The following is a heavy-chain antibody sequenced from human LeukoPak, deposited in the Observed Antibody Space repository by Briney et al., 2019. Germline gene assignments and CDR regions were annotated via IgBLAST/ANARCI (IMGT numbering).Heavy chain of an antibody. V-gene: IGHV5-10-1*01. CDR3: ARYGSGPDS. J-gene: IGHJ4*02. CDR2: IDPRDSQT. CDR1: GYSFSNYW. D-gene: IGHD3-10*01. Sequence: GESLKIFCQGFGYSFSNYWITWVRQLPGKGLEWMGRIDPRDSQTNYSPSFQGHITISSDSSITTAYLEWSSLTVSDTATYYCARYGSGPDSWGQGTLVIVSS.